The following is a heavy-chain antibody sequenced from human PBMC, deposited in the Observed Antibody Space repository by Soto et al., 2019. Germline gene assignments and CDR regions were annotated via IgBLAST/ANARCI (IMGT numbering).Heavy chain of an antibody. Sequence: SETLSLTCTVSGGSIISSSYYWGWIRQPPGKGLEWIGSIYYSGSTYYNPSLKSRVTISVDTSKNQFSLKLSSVTAADTAVYYCARGVVIMNSYSGLDVWGQGTTVTVSS. V-gene: IGHV4-39*01. J-gene: IGHJ6*02. CDR3: ARGVVIMNSYSGLDV. D-gene: IGHD3-9*01. CDR2: IYYSGST. CDR1: GGSIISSSYY.